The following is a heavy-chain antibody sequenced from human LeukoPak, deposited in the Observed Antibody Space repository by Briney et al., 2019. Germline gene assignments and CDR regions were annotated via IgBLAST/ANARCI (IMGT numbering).Heavy chain of an antibody. Sequence: ASVKVSCKASGYTFTGYYMHWVRQAPGQGLEWMGRINPNSGGTNYAQKFQGRVTMTRDTSISTAYMEIRSLRFDDTAVYYCARATDYIWGSYDYWGQGTLVTVSS. J-gene: IGHJ4*02. V-gene: IGHV1-2*06. CDR1: GYTFTGYY. CDR3: ARATDYIWGSYDY. CDR2: INPNSGGT. D-gene: IGHD3-16*01.